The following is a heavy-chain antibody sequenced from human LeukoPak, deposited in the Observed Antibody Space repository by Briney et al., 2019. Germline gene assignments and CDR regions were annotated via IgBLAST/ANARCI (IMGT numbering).Heavy chain of an antibody. V-gene: IGHV1-18*01. J-gene: IGHJ4*02. CDR2: ISAYNGNT. D-gene: IGHD3-22*01. CDR1: GYTFTSYG. Sequence: ASVKVSCKASGYTFTSYGISWMRQAPGQGLEWMGWISAYNGNTNYAQKLQGRVTMTTDTSTSTAYMELRSLRSDDTAVYYCATSKEVVVMNYWGQGTLVTVSS. CDR3: ATSKEVVVMNY.